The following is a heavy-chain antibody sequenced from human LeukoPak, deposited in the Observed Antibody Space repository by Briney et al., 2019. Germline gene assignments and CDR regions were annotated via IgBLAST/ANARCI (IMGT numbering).Heavy chain of an antibody. V-gene: IGHV3-49*03. J-gene: IGHJ5*02. D-gene: IGHD2-2*01. Sequence: TGGSLRLSCAASGFTFSSYSMNWFRQAPGKGLEWVGFIRSKAYGGTTEYAASVKGRFTISRDDSKSIAYLQMNSLKTEDTAVYYCTRGYCSSTSCYDENWFDPWGQGTLVTVSS. CDR2: IRSKAYGGTT. CDR1: GFTFSSYS. CDR3: TRGYCSSTSCYDENWFDP.